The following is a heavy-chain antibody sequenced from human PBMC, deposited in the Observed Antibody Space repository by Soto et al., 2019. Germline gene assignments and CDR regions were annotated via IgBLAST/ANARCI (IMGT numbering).Heavy chain of an antibody. Sequence: EVQVVESGGGLVQPGGSLRLSCAASGFTFSSYWMSWVRQAPGKGLEWVANIKEDGSEKNYVDSVKGQFTISRDNAKNSLYLQMNSLSAEDTAVYYCARERYYYGSGDYWGQGTLVTVSS. J-gene: IGHJ4*02. V-gene: IGHV3-7*01. CDR3: ARERYYYGSGDY. CDR2: IKEDGSEK. D-gene: IGHD3-10*01. CDR1: GFTFSSYW.